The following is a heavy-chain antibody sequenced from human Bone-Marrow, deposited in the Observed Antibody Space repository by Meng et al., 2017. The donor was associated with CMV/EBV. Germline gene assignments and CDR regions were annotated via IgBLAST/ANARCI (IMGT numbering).Heavy chain of an antibody. CDR1: GFTFSSYW. V-gene: IGHV3-7*01. CDR2: IKQDGSEK. J-gene: IGHJ6*02. CDR3: ARSGNSEYNYYGMDV. Sequence: GESLKISCAASGFTFSSYWMSWVRQAPGKGLEWVANIKQDGSEKYYVDSVKGRFTISRDNSKNTLYLQMNSLRAEDTAVYYCARSGNSEYNYYGMDVWGQGTTVTVSS. D-gene: IGHD4-23*01.